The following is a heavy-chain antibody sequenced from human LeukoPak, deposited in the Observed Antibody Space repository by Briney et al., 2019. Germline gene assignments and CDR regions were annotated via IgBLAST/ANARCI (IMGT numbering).Heavy chain of an antibody. CDR3: AKYDMVRGVIIDY. D-gene: IGHD3-10*01. CDR1: GGSITNYY. CDR2: IYHSGST. V-gene: IGHV4-59*12. Sequence: PSETLSLTCTVSGGSITNYYWSWIRQPPGKGLEWIGYIYHSGSTYYNPSLKSRVTISVDRSKNQFSLKLSSVTAADTAVYYCAKYDMVRGVIIDYWGQGTLVTVSS. J-gene: IGHJ4*02.